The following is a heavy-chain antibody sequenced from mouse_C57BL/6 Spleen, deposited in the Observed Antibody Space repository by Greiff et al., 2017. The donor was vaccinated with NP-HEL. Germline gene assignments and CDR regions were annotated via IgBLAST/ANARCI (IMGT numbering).Heavy chain of an antibody. CDR2: ISSGGSYT. CDR3: ARHEDGGFAY. J-gene: IGHJ3*01. CDR1: GFTFSSYG. Sequence: EVKVVESGGDLVKPGGSLKLSCAASGFTFSSYGMSWVRQTPDKRLEWVATISSGGSYTYYPDSVKGRFTISRDNAKNTLYLQMSSLKSEDTAMYYCARHEDGGFAYWGQGTLVTVSA. V-gene: IGHV5-6*01.